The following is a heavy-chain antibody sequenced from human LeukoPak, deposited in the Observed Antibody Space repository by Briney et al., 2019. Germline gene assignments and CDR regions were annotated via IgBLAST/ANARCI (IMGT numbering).Heavy chain of an antibody. CDR3: AKRQGSSASCYDY. D-gene: IGHD2-2*01. V-gene: IGHV3-23*01. CDR1: EFTFSSYS. J-gene: IGHJ4*02. CDR2: IRGSGVST. Sequence: GGSLRLSCAASEFTFSSYSMSWVRQAPGKGLEWVSVIRGSGVSTYYADSVKGRFTISRDNSKNTLYLQMNNLRAEDTAIYYCAKRQGSSASCYDYWGQGTLVTVSS.